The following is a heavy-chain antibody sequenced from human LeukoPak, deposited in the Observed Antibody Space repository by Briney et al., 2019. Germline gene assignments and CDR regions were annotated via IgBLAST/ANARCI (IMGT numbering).Heavy chain of an antibody. CDR3: AKETGYSGYDYGDY. J-gene: IGHJ4*02. CDR2: ISGSGGST. Sequence: GCFLTLSFAASGFSFSSYAISWFRLAPGKGLQLVSGISGSGGSTYYADSVKGRFTISRDNSKNTLYLQMNSLRAEDTAVYYCAKETGYSGYDYGDYWGQGTLVTVSS. D-gene: IGHD5-12*01. CDR1: GFSFSSYA. V-gene: IGHV3-23*01.